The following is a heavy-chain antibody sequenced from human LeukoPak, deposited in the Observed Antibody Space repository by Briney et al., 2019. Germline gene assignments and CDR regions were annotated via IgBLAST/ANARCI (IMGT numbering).Heavy chain of an antibody. J-gene: IGHJ6*02. CDR1: GFTFSSYA. V-gene: IGHV3-23*01. Sequence: GGSLRLSCAASGFTFSSYAMNWVRQAPGKGLEWVSGISGSGGSTNYADSVKGRFTISRDSSKNTLYLQMNSLRAEDTAVYYCAKVSNYYYYYGMDVWGQGTTVIVSS. CDR2: ISGSGGST. CDR3: AKVSNYYYYYGMDV.